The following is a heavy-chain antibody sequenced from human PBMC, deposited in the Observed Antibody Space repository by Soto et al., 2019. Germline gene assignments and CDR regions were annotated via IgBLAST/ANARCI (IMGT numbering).Heavy chain of an antibody. CDR2: ISFDGSNI. Sequence: GGSLRLSCAASGFVFDNFGMHWVRQPPGKGLEWVALISFDGSNIFYADSVKGRFTIPRDNSKNTLFLQMNSLRAEDSAVYYCAKEYDSNWLDPWGPGTLVTVFS. CDR3: AKEYDSNWLDP. CDR1: GFVFDNFG. J-gene: IGHJ5*02. V-gene: IGHV3-30*18. D-gene: IGHD2-21*02.